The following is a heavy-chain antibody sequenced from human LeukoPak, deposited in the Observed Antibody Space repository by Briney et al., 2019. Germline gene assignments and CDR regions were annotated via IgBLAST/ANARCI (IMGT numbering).Heavy chain of an antibody. J-gene: IGHJ4*02. V-gene: IGHV1-2*02. CDR1: GYTFTGYY. CDR2: INLNSGGT. Sequence: ASVKVSCKASGYTFTGYYMHWVRQAPGQGLEWMGWINLNSGGTNYAQKFQGRVTMTRDTSISTAYMELSRLRSDDTAVYYCARGVAVAGTSGPFDYWGQGTLVTVSS. D-gene: IGHD6-19*01. CDR3: ARGVAVAGTSGPFDY.